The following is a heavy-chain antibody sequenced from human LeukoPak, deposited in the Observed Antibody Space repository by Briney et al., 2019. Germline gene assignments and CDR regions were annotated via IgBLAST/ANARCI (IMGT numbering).Heavy chain of an antibody. J-gene: IGHJ4*02. CDR2: ISSSSSYI. CDR1: GFTFSSYS. CDR3: ARVRVVVITINYFDY. D-gene: IGHD3-22*01. Sequence: PGGSLRLSCAASGFTFSSYSMNWVRQAPGKGLEWVSSISSSSSYIYYADSVKGRFTISRDNAKNSLYLQMNSLRAEDTAVYYCARVRVVVITINYFDYWGQGTLVTVSS. V-gene: IGHV3-21*01.